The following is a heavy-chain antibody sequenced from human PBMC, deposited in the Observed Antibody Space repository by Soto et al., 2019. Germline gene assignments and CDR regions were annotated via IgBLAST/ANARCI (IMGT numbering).Heavy chain of an antibody. Sequence: GGSLRLSCAGSGFSFSRYSMSWIRQTPETGLEWVAAITNGGANTYSADSVKGRFTISRDNSKNTLYLQMNSLRAEDTAVYFCAKGSASGSPYYFDFWGQGTLVTVSS. CDR2: ITNGGANT. J-gene: IGHJ4*02. V-gene: IGHV3-23*01. CDR1: GFSFSRYS. D-gene: IGHD6-25*01. CDR3: AKGSASGSPYYFDF.